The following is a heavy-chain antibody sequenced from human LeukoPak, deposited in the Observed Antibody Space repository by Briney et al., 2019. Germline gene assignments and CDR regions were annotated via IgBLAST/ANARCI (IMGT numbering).Heavy chain of an antibody. CDR1: GFTFSSYS. CDR3: ARRESGSSGRYYFDY. V-gene: IGHV3-48*01. Sequence: AGGSLRLSCAASGFTFSSYSMKWIRQAPGKGLEWVSYISSSSSTIYYADSVKGRFTISRDNSKNTLYLQMNSLTAEDTAMYYCARRESGSSGRYYFDYWGQGTLVTVSS. J-gene: IGHJ4*02. D-gene: IGHD3-10*01. CDR2: ISSSSSTI.